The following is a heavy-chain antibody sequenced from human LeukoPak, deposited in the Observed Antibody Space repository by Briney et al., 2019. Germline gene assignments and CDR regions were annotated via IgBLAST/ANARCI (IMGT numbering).Heavy chain of an antibody. J-gene: IGHJ4*02. CDR1: GFTFSTYA. D-gene: IGHD6-13*01. Sequence: GGSLRLSCAASGFTFSTYAMSWVRQAPGKGLEWVSGISGSGSATHYADSVKGRFTISRDNSKNTLYLQMNSLRAEDTAVYYCAKTYSSRYYFDYWGQGTLVTASS. V-gene: IGHV3-23*01. CDR2: ISGSGSAT. CDR3: AKTYSSRYYFDY.